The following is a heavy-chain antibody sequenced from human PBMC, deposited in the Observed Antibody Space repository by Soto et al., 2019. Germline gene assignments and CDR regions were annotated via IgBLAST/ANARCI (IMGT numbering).Heavy chain of an antibody. CDR3: AKDFYRGITLMVYSNFDS. D-gene: IGHD2-8*01. CDR1: GSTFSRIA. V-gene: IGHV3-23*01. Sequence: EVQLLESGGGLVQPGGSRRLSFAASGSTFSRIALGGSGQAQGRGREWVSIISGSGDASYYAASVTGRFTISRDNSKSTVYLQMNSLRAEDTAMYYCAKDFYRGITLMVYSNFDSWGQGSLVTVSS. CDR2: ISGSGDAS. J-gene: IGHJ4*02.